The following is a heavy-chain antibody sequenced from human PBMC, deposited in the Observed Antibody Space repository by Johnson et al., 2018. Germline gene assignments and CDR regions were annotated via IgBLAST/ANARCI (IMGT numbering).Heavy chain of an antibody. CDR1: GFTFSSYG. Sequence: QVQLVESGGGVVQPGRSLRLSCAASGFTFSSYGMHWVRQAPGKGLEWVAVISYDGSNKYYADSVKGRFTISRDNAKNSLYLQMNSLRAEDTAVYYCSGVLYGGYYACDIWGQGTMVTVSS. V-gene: IGHV3-30*03. CDR3: SGVLYGGYYACDI. CDR2: ISYDGSNK. D-gene: IGHD2-15*01. J-gene: IGHJ3*02.